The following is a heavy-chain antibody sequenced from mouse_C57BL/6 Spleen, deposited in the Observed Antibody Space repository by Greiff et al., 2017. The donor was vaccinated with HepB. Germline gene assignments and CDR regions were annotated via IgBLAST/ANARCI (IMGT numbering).Heavy chain of an antibody. CDR2: IDPSDSYT. J-gene: IGHJ4*01. CDR3: ARSATREHAMDY. D-gene: IGHD2-1*01. CDR1: GYTFSSYW. Sequence: QVQLQQPGAELVMPGASVKLSCKASGYTFSSYWMHWVKQRPGQGLEWIGEIDPSDSYTNYNQKFKGKSTLTVDKSSSTAYMQLSSLTSEDSAVYYCARSATREHAMDYWGQGTSVTVSS. V-gene: IGHV1-69*01.